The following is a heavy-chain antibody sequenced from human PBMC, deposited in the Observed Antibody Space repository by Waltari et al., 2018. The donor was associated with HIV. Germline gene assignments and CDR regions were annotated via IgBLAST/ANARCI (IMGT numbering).Heavy chain of an antibody. J-gene: IGHJ3*01. V-gene: IGHV3-33*01. CDR1: GFRVSDYG. CDR3: ARVPFASSWSADSFDV. D-gene: IGHD6-13*01. Sequence: VQLEESGGGVVQPGRSRRLSCAASGFRVSDYGMHWVRQAPGKGRQGVSVIWYDGSKKEYSDSVKGRFTISKDNAKNTLFLQMNSLRVDDTAVYFCARVPFASSWSADSFDVWGPGTRITVSS. CDR2: IWYDGSKK.